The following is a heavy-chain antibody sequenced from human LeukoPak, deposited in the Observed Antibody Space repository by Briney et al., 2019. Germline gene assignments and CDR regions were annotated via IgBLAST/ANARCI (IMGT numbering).Heavy chain of an antibody. CDR1: GYTFTGYY. CDR2: INPNSGGT. CDR3: ARVYSGYENFDY. V-gene: IGHV1-2*02. D-gene: IGHD5-12*01. J-gene: IGHJ4*02. Sequence: ASVKVSCRAAGYTFTGYYLHWMRQAPGQGLEWMGWINPNSGGTQYAQRFQGRVTMTRDTSITTAYMELSSLTSDDTAVYYCARVYSGYENFDYWGQGTLVTVSS.